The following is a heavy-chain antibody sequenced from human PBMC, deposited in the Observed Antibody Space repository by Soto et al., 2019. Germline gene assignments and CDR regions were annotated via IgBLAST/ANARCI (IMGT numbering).Heavy chain of an antibody. V-gene: IGHV4-39*01. CDR2: IYNSEST. CDR1: GISIISSSYY. CDR3: ATITIFRAVPNYFDY. Sequence: SDTLSLPSPFAGISIISSSYYCVLIRQPPGKGLEWIGSIYNSESTYYNPSLKSRVTISVDTSKNQFSLKLSSVTAADTAVYHCATITIFRAVPNYFDYWGQGTLLSVS. D-gene: IGHD3-3*01. J-gene: IGHJ4*02.